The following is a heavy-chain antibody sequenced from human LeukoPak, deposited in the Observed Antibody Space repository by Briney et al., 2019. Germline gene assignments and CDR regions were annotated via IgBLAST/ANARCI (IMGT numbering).Heavy chain of an antibody. CDR3: ARGGQPPG. D-gene: IGHD5-12*01. J-gene: IGHJ4*02. CDR2: LSTNNGAT. Sequence: GASVKVSCKASGYTFTGSYIHWVRQAPGQGLEWMGRLSTNNGATNYAQKFQGRVIMTRDTSITTAYTELTRLTSDDTAVYYCARGGQPPGWGQGTLVTVSS. V-gene: IGHV1-2*06. CDR1: GYTFTGSY.